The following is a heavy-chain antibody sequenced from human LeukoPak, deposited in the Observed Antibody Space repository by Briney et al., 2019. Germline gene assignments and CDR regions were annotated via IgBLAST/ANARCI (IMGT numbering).Heavy chain of an antibody. Sequence: PSETLSLTCTVSDYSLSTGYYWGWVRQPPGKGLECIGSIYHSGTTYYHPSLKSRVTISVDTSKNQFSLKVNSVTAADTAVYYCVRVLRWYVTLSSNYNYFMDVWGKGTTVTVSS. D-gene: IGHD2-15*01. CDR3: VRVLRWYVTLSSNYNYFMDV. CDR1: DYSLSTGYY. J-gene: IGHJ6*03. CDR2: IYHSGTT. V-gene: IGHV4-38-2*02.